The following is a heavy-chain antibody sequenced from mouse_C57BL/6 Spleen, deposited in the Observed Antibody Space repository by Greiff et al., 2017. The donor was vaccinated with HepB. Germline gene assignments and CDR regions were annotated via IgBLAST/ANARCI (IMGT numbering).Heavy chain of an antibody. CDR1: GYAFSSSW. CDR2: IYPGDGDT. J-gene: IGHJ2*01. D-gene: IGHD2-3*01. Sequence: QVQLQQSGPELVKPGASVKISCKASGYAFSSSWMNWVKQRPGKGLEWIGRIYPGDGDTNYNGKFKGKATLTADKSSSTAYMQLSSLTSEDSAVYFCAIYDGYLYFDYWGQGTTLTVSS. CDR3: AIYDGYLYFDY. V-gene: IGHV1-82*01.